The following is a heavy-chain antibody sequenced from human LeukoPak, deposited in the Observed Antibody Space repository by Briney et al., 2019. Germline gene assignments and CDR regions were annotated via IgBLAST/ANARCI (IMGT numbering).Heavy chain of an antibody. J-gene: IGHJ4*02. CDR3: AREGARDSYGPWVFDY. V-gene: IGHV1-46*01. CDR1: GYTFTSYY. Sequence: ASVKVSCKASGYTFTSYYMHWVRQAPGQGLEWMGIINPSGGSTSYAQKFQGRGTMTRYPSTSTVYMELSSLRSEDTAVYYCAREGARDSYGPWVFDYWGQGTLVTVSS. CDR2: INPSGGST. D-gene: IGHD5-18*01.